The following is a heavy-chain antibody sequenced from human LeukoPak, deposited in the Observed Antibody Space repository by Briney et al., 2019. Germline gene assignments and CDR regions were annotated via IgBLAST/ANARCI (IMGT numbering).Heavy chain of an antibody. CDR3: ARDFYGKYCSSTSCSPFDY. J-gene: IGHJ4*02. CDR1: GFTFSSYS. CDR2: ISSSSSTI. Sequence: VGSLRLSCAASGFTFSSYSMNWVRQAPGKGLEWVSYISSSSSTIYYADSVKGRFTISRDNAKNSLYLQMNSLRAEDTAVYYCARDFYGKYCSSTSCSPFDYWGQGTLVTVSS. V-gene: IGHV3-48*01. D-gene: IGHD2-2*01.